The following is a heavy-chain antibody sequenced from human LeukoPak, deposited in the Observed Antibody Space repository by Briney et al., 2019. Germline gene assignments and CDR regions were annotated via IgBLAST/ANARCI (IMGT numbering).Heavy chain of an antibody. CDR1: GYTFTSYG. V-gene: IGHV1-18*01. D-gene: IGHD2-15*01. J-gene: IGHJ6*03. CDR3: ARNRVVVAALRSNYYYYMDV. Sequence: ASVKVSCKASGYTFTSYGISWVRQAPGQGLEWMGWISAYNGNTNYAQKLQGRVTITTDTSTSTAYMELRSLRSDDTAVYYCARNRVVVAALRSNYYYYMDVWGKGTTVTVSS. CDR2: ISAYNGNT.